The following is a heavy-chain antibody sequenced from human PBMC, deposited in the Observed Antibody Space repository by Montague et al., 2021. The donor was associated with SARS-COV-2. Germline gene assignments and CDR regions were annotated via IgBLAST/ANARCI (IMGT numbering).Heavy chain of an antibody. Sequence: PALVKPTQTLTLTCTFSGFSLSTSGMCVSWIRQPPGKALEWLARXDWDDDKYYSTSLKTRLTISKYTSKNQVVLTMTNMDPVDTATYYCARIQATVNAFDIWGQGTRATVSS. CDR1: GFSLSTSGMC. V-gene: IGHV2-70*11. CDR2: XDWDDDK. D-gene: IGHD4-17*01. CDR3: ARIQATVNAFDI. J-gene: IGHJ3*02.